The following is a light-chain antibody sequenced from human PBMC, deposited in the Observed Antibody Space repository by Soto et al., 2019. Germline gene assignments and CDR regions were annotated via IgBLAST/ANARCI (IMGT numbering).Light chain of an antibody. Sequence: QSALTQPRAVSGSPGQSATISCTGTSSDVGGSNYVSWYQQHPGKAPKLIIYEVNKGPSGVPDRFSGSKSGNTASLTISGLQAEDDANYYCSSYARGSVVFGGGTKLTVL. V-gene: IGLV2-11*01. CDR2: EVN. J-gene: IGLJ2*01. CDR3: SSYARGSVV. CDR1: SSDVGGSNY.